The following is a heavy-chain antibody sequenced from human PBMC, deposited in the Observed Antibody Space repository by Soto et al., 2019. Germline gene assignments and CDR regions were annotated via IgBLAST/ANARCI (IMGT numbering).Heavy chain of an antibody. CDR3: AVIVVVPAAIFGPSPSNFDY. J-gene: IGHJ4*02. CDR1: GFTFSSYS. D-gene: IGHD2-2*01. CDR2: ISSSSSTI. V-gene: IGHV3-48*01. Sequence: GGSLRLSCAASGFTFSSYSMNWVRQAPGKGLEWVSDISSSSSTIYYADSVKGRFTISRDNSKNTLYLQMNSLRAEDTAVYYCAVIVVVPAAIFGPSPSNFDYWGQGTLVTVS.